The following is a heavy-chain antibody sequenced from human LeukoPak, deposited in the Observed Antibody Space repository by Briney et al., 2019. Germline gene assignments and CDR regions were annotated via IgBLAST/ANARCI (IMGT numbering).Heavy chain of an antibody. V-gene: IGHV3-66*02. Sequence: GGSLRLSCEASGFSVSHNYMTWVRQAPGKGLEWVSIIKTGGDTYYADSVMGRFTISRDNSRNTLYLKINSQRVEDTAVYYWAGSYSIGFAYWGQGTLVTVSS. D-gene: IGHD3-10*01. CDR2: IKTGGDT. CDR1: GFSVSHNY. J-gene: IGHJ4*02. CDR3: AGSYSIGFAY.